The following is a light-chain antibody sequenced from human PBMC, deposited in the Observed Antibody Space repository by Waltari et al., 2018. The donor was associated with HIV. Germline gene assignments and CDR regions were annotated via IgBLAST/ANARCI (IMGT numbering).Light chain of an antibody. Sequence: QSALTQPASVSGSPGQSIAISCTGTSSDIGGYDLVSWYQQHPGKAPKLIIYEVSKRPSGVSNRFSGSKSGNTASLTISGLQAEDEADYYCGSNAGGATEVFGGGTKLTVL. J-gene: IGLJ3*02. CDR1: SSDIGGYDL. CDR2: EVS. V-gene: IGLV2-23*02. CDR3: GSNAGGATEV.